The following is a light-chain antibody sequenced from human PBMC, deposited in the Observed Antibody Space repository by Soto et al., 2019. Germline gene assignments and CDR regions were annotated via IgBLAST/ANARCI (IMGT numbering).Light chain of an antibody. Sequence: IVLTQSPGTLSLSPGERATLSCRASQSVWGTYLAWYQHKPGQAPRLLIYGASNRASGIPDRFSGSGSGTDFTLTISRLEPEDFAVYYCQQYGGSPFTFGPGTKGDIK. J-gene: IGKJ3*01. CDR3: QQYGGSPFT. CDR2: GAS. V-gene: IGKV3-20*01. CDR1: QSVWGTY.